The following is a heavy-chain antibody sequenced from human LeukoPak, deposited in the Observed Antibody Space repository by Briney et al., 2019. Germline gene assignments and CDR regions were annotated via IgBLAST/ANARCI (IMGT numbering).Heavy chain of an antibody. Sequence: SETLSLTCTVSGGSISSSGYYSGWIRQPPGKGLEWIASIYYSGSTYYNPSLKSRVTISVDTSKNQLSLKLSSLTAADTAVYYCARHEYSGSYYGLSWFDPWGQGTLVTVYS. V-gene: IGHV4-39*01. CDR2: IYYSGST. D-gene: IGHD1-26*01. J-gene: IGHJ5*02. CDR3: ARHEYSGSYYGLSWFDP. CDR1: GGSISSSGYY.